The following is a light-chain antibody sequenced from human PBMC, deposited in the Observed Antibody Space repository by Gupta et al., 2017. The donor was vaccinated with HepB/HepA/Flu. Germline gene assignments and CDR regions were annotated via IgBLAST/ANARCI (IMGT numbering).Light chain of an antibody. Sequence: QSALTQTASVSVSPGQSITISCTGTSSDVGGYNYVSWYQQQPGKAPKLMIYDVSNRPSGVSNRFSGSKSGNTASLTISGLQAEDEADYYCSSYTSSSTWVFGGGTKLTVL. CDR3: SSYTSSSTWV. CDR1: SSDVGGYNY. V-gene: IGLV2-14*03. J-gene: IGLJ3*02. CDR2: DVS.